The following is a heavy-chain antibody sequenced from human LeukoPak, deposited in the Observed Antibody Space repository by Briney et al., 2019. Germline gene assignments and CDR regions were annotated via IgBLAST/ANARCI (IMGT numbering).Heavy chain of an antibody. Sequence: QPGGSLRLSCAASGFTFSTYSLYWFRQAPGKGLEYVSAISSNGGSTYYANSVRGRFTISRDDSKNKLYLQMGSLRAEDMAVYYCARCARQLLVVALVDYWGQGVLATVSS. V-gene: IGHV3-64*01. J-gene: IGHJ4*02. CDR1: GFTFSTYS. D-gene: IGHD6-6*01. CDR3: ARCARQLLVVALVDY. CDR2: ISSNGGST.